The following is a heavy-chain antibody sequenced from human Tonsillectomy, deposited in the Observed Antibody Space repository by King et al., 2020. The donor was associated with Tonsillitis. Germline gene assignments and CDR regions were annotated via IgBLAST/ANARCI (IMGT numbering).Heavy chain of an antibody. CDR2: ISSSSSTI. V-gene: IGHV3-48*01. Sequence: VQLVESGGGLVQPGGSLRLSCAASGFTFSSYSMNWVRQAPGKGLEWVSYISSSSSTIYYADSVKGRFTISRDNAKNSLYLQMNSLRAEDTAVYYCARGLCTNGVCPPSGDYWGQGTLVTVSS. CDR3: ARGLCTNGVCPPSGDY. J-gene: IGHJ4*02. CDR1: GFTFSSYS. D-gene: IGHD2-8*01.